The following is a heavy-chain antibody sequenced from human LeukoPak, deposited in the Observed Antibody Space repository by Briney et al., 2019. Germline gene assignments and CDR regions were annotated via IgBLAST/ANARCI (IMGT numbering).Heavy chain of an antibody. Sequence: GSSVKVSCKASGGTFSSYAISWVRQAPGQGLEWMGGIIPIFGTANYAQKFQGRVTITTDESTSTAYMELSSLRSEDTAVYYCANYYGSGGRWFDPWGQGTLVTVSS. CDR2: IIPIFGTA. D-gene: IGHD3-10*01. CDR3: ANYYGSGGRWFDP. CDR1: GGTFSSYA. J-gene: IGHJ5*02. V-gene: IGHV1-69*05.